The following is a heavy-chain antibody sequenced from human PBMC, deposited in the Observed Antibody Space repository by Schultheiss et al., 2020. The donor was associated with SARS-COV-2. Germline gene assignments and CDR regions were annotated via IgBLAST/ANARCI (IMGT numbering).Heavy chain of an antibody. CDR3: AALYDYGDYFSAFDI. V-gene: IGHV5-51*01. CDR2: IYPGDSNT. J-gene: IGHJ3*02. Sequence: GESLKISCKGSGYSFTSYWIGWVRQMPGKGLEWMGIIYPGDSNTRYSPSFQGQVTISADKSISTAYLQWSSLKASDTAMYYCAALYDYGDYFSAFDIWGQGTTVTVSS. D-gene: IGHD4-17*01. CDR1: GYSFTSYW.